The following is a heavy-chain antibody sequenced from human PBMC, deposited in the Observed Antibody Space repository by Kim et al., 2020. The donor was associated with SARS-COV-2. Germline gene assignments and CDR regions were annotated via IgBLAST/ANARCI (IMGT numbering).Heavy chain of an antibody. V-gene: IGHV4-4*07. D-gene: IGHD4-17*01. J-gene: IGHJ2*01. Sequence: NHPPSSKSRVTMSVDTSKNQLSLELSAVTAADTAVYYCARVTVTTRYFDLWGRGTLATVSS. CDR3: ARVTVTTRYFDL.